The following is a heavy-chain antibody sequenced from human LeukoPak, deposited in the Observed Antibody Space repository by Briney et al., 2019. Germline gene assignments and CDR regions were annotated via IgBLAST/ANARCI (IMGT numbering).Heavy chain of an antibody. CDR1: GYTFIRYY. D-gene: IGHD6-13*01. V-gene: IGHV1-46*01. Sequence: ASVKVSCKASGYTFIRYYIHWVRQAPGQGLEWMGIVNPSGDSTNYAQKFQGRVTMTRDTSTSTVYMELSSLRSEDTAVYYCARTAAAGTSFVDYWGQGTLVTVSS. J-gene: IGHJ4*02. CDR2: VNPSGDST. CDR3: ARTAAAGTSFVDY.